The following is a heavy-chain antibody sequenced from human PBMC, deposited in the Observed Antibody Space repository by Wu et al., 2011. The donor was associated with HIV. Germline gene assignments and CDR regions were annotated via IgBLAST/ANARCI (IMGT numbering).Heavy chain of an antibody. CDR3: AREGLLSAYHYYYTDV. CDR2: IIPMFPSS. Sequence: QVQLVQSGAEVKKPGSSVKVSCRASGDTFSTSAVSWVRQAPGQGLEWMGGIIPMFPSSNYAQKFEGRVTFSVDRDTTTAYMELSGLTSDDTAVYYCAREGLLSAYHYYYTDVWGKGTTVIVSS. V-gene: IGHV1-69*14. CDR1: GDTFSTSA. D-gene: IGHD2/OR15-2a*01. J-gene: IGHJ6*03.